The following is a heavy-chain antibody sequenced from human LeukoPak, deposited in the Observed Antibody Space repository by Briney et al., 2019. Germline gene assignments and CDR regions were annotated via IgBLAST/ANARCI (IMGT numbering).Heavy chain of an antibody. V-gene: IGHV4-39*01. CDR2: IYYSGST. Sequence: SETLSLTCTVSGGSISSSSYYWGWIRQPPGKGLEWIGSIYYSGSTYYNPSLKSRVTISVDTSKNQFSLKLSSVTAADTAVYYCARGCKTCIVVVPAPRSNWFDPWGQGTLVTVSS. CDR1: GGSISSSSYY. CDR3: ARGCKTCIVVVPAPRSNWFDP. D-gene: IGHD2-2*01. J-gene: IGHJ5*02.